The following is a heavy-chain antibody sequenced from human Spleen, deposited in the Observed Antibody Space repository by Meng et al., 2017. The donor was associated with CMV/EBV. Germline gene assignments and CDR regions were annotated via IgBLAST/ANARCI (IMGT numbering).Heavy chain of an antibody. J-gene: IGHJ4*02. CDR2: ISSSSTYI. CDR1: GFTFSTYS. CDR3: AKDQDYDSTGYYYLDN. D-gene: IGHD3-22*01. V-gene: IGHV3-21*01. Sequence: GGSLRLSCAASGFTFSTYSMNWVRQAPGKGLEWVSSISSSSTYIYYADSLKGRFTISRDNAKNSLYLQMNSLRAEDTAVYYCAKDQDYDSTGYYYLDNWGQGTLVTVSS.